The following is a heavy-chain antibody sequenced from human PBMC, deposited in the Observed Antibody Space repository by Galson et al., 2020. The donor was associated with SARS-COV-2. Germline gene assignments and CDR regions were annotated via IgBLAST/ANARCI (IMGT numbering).Heavy chain of an antibody. CDR3: SREGGEGGWALFDP. V-gene: IGHV4-59*12. J-gene: IGHJ5*02. D-gene: IGHD6-19*01. CDR1: GGSISSYY. CDR2: ISYSGTT. Sequence: ETSETLSLTCTVSGGSISSYYWSWIRQPPGKGLEWIGYISYSGTTNYNPSLKSRVTISLDTSKNQFSLKLSSVTAADTAVYYCSREGGEGGWALFDPWGQGSLVTVSS.